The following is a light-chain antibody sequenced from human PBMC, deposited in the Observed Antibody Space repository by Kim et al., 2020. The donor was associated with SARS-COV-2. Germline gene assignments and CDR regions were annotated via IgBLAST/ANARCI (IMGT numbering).Light chain of an antibody. V-gene: IGLV3-1*01. J-gene: IGLJ2*01. CDR3: QAWDSSTAV. CDR1: KLGHKY. CDR2: QDS. Sequence: VSPGQTATITCSGDKLGHKYACWYQQKPGQSPVLVIYQDSKRPSGIPERFSGSNSGNTDTLTISGTQAMDEADYYCQAWDSSTAVFGGGTQLTVL.